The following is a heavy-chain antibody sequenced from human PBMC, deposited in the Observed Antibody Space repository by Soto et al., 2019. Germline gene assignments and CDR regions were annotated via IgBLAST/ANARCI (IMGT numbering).Heavy chain of an antibody. CDR3: ARSYSYGPLGAFDI. CDR1: GGSISTYY. D-gene: IGHD5-18*01. J-gene: IGHJ3*02. CDR2: LYTSGST. Sequence: PSETLFLTCTVSGGSISTYYWRWIRQPAGKGLEWIGRLYTSGSTNYNPSLKSRVTMSVDTSKNQFSLKLSSVTAADPPLYYCARSYSYGPLGAFDIWGQGIMPTVSS. V-gene: IGHV4-4*07.